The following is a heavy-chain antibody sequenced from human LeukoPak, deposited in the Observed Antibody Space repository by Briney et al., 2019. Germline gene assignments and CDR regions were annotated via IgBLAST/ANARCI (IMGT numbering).Heavy chain of an antibody. J-gene: IGHJ6*03. CDR1: GGSISSSSYY. D-gene: IGHD3-3*01. CDR3: ARHGVVTNYYYYYYMDV. V-gene: IGHV4-39*01. CDR2: IYYSGST. Sequence: SETLSLTCTVSGGSISSSSYYWGWIRQPPGKELEWIGSIYYSGSTYYNPSLKSRVTISVDTSKNQFSLKLSSVTAADTAVYYCARHGVVTNYYYYYYMDVWGKGTTVTVSS.